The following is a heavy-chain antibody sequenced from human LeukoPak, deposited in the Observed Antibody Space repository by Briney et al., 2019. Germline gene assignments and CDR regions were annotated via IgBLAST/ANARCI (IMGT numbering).Heavy chain of an antibody. CDR2: ISSSSSYI. J-gene: IGHJ6*03. CDR3: ARVLGYYNSRPDYYYYYMDV. Sequence: GGSLRLSCAASGFTFSSYSMNWVRQAPGKGLEWVSSISSSSSYIYYADSVKGRFTISRDNAKNSLYLQMNSLRAEDTALYYCARVLGYYNSRPDYYYYYMDVWGKGTTVTVSS. CDR1: GFTFSSYS. V-gene: IGHV3-21*04. D-gene: IGHD3-9*01.